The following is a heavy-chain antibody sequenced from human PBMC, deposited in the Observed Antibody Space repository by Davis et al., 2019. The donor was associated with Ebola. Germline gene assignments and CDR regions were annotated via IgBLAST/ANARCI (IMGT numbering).Heavy chain of an antibody. J-gene: IGHJ6*02. CDR3: ARVDTAMAV. D-gene: IGHD5-18*01. CDR2: IYYSGST. CDR1: GGSFSGYY. Sequence: SETLSLTCAVYGGSFSGYYWSWIRQPPGKGLEWIGYIYYSGSTNYNPSLKSRVTISVDTSKNQFSLKLSSVTAADTAVYYCARVDTAMAVWGQGTTVTVSS. V-gene: IGHV4-59*01.